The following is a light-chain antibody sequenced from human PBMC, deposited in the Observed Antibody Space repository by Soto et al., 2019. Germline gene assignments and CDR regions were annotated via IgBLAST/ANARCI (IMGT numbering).Light chain of an antibody. CDR1: QTVGTY. CDR2: DAS. Sequence: DIVLTQSPATLPLSPGERATLSCRASQTVGTYLAWYQQKPGQAPRLLMYDASNRATGVPARFSGSGSGTDFTLTISSLEPEDFAVYYCQQRTNWPPWTFGQGTKVDIK. CDR3: QQRTNWPPWT. J-gene: IGKJ1*01. V-gene: IGKV3-11*01.